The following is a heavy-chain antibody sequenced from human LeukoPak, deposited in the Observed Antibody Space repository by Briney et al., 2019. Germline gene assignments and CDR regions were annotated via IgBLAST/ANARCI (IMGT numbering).Heavy chain of an antibody. CDR1: GYKFTGFY. V-gene: IGHV1-2*02. Sequence: ASVKVSCKASGYKFTGFYMHWVRQAPGQGLEWMGWINPNSGGTNYAQKFQGRVTMTRDTSTSTVYMELSSLRSEDTAVYYCARENVAGLYYFDYWGQGTLVTVSS. J-gene: IGHJ4*02. CDR2: INPNSGGT. CDR3: ARENVAGLYYFDY. D-gene: IGHD6-19*01.